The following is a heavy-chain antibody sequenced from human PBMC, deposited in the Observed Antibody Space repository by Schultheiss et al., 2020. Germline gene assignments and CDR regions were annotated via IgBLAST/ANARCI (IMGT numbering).Heavy chain of an antibody. Sequence: ASVKVSCKASGYIFISYGISWVRQAPGQGLEWMGWISAYNGNTNYAQKLQGRVTMTTDTSTSTAYMELRSLRSDDTAVYYCARDFWEHYYGSGNYYKSWGQGTLVTVSS. CDR1: GYIFISYG. CDR3: ARDFWEHYYGSGNYYKS. CDR2: ISAYNGNT. V-gene: IGHV1-18*01. D-gene: IGHD3-10*01. J-gene: IGHJ4*02.